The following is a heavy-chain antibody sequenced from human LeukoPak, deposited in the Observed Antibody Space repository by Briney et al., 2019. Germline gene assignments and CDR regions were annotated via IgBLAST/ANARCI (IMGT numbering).Heavy chain of an antibody. CDR1: GYTFTSYY. Sequence: GASVKVSCKASGYTFTSYYMHWVRQAPGQGLEWMGIIIPSGGSTSYAQKFQGRVTMTRDTSTSTVYMELSSLRSEDTAVYYCARAPPSGQLWSPPNYWGQGTLVTVSS. CDR2: IIPSGGST. V-gene: IGHV1-46*03. J-gene: IGHJ4*02. CDR3: ARAPPSGQLWSPPNY. D-gene: IGHD5-18*01.